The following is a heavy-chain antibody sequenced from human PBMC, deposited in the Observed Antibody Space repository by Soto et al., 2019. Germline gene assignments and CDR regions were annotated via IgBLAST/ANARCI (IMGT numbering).Heavy chain of an antibody. J-gene: IGHJ6*02. V-gene: IGHV4-4*02. CDR3: ARVPSIAAAEHYYGMDV. Sequence: QVQLQESGPGLVKPSGTLSLTCAVSGGSISSSNWWSWVRQPPGKGLEWIGEIYHSGSTNYNPSLKSRVTISVDKSKNRFSLKLSSVTAADTAVYYCARVPSIAAAEHYYGMDVWGQGTTVTVSS. CDR1: GGSISSSNW. D-gene: IGHD6-13*01. CDR2: IYHSGST.